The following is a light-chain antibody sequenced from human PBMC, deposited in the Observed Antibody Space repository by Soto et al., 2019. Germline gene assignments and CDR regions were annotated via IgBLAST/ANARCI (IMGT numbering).Light chain of an antibody. Sequence: EIVMTHAPATLSVSPGERATLSCRASQSVSSNLAWYQQKPGQAPRLLIYGASTRATGIPARFSGSGSGTEFTLTISSLQSEDFAVYYCQQYSNWPPETFGQGTKVDVK. CDR3: QQYSNWPPET. V-gene: IGKV3-15*01. J-gene: IGKJ1*01. CDR2: GAS. CDR1: QSVSSN.